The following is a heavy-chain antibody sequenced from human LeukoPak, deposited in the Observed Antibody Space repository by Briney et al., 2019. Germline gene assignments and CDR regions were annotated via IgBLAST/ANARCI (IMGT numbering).Heavy chain of an antibody. Sequence: PGGSLRLSCAASGFTFSSYWMSWVRQAPGKGLEWVANIKQDGSEKYYVDSVKGRFTISRDNAKNSLYLQMNSLRAEDTAVYYCARVLRYFDGLLSGRSSFDYWGQGPLVTVSP. CDR2: IKQDGSEK. CDR3: ARVLRYFDGLLSGRSSFDY. J-gene: IGHJ4*02. CDR1: GFTFSSYW. D-gene: IGHD3-9*01. V-gene: IGHV3-7*04.